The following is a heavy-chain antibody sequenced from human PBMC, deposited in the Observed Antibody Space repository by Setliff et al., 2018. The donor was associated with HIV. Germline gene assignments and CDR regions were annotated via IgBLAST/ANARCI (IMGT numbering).Heavy chain of an antibody. Sequence: SETLSLTCTVSGGSISSSSYYWGWIRQPPGKGLEWIGSIYYGGSTYYNPSLKSRITISVDTSKNQFSLKLNSVTAADTAVYYCARAPGEAYNFWSDYKVAGAFDIWGQGTMVTVSS. J-gene: IGHJ3*02. CDR2: IYYGGST. CDR3: ARAPGEAYNFWSDYKVAGAFDI. V-gene: IGHV4-39*07. D-gene: IGHD3-3*01. CDR1: GGSISSSSYY.